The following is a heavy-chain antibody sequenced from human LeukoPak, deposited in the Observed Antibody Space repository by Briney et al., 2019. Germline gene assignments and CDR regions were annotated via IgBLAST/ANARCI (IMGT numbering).Heavy chain of an antibody. CDR3: AKGSWYKDY. CDR1: GFTFSSYW. Sequence: GGSLRLSCAASGFTFSSYWMSWVRQAPGKGLEWVAVISYDGSNKYYADSVKGRFTISRDNSKNTLYLQMNSLRAEDTAVYYCAKGSWYKDYWGQGTLVTVSS. V-gene: IGHV3-30*18. J-gene: IGHJ4*02. CDR2: ISYDGSNK. D-gene: IGHD6-13*01.